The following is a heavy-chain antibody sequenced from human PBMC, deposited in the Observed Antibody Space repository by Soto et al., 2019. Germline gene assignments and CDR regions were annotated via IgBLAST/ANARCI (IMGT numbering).Heavy chain of an antibody. CDR2: ISHDGSKT. J-gene: IGHJ5*02. CDR1: GFTFNSYG. Sequence: PGGSLRLSCAASGFTFNSYGIHWVRQAPGKGLEWVAVISHDGSKTNYADSVKGRVTISRDNSKDTVYLQMNSLRAEDTAVYYCANDTYYYFSSVYYVFDPWGQGT. D-gene: IGHD3-22*01. CDR3: ANDTYYYFSSVYYVFDP. V-gene: IGHV3-30*18.